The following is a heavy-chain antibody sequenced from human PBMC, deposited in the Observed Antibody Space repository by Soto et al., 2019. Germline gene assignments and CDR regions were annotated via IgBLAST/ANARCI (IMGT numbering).Heavy chain of an antibody. V-gene: IGHV3-23*01. D-gene: IGHD2-15*01. CDR2: ISGSGEST. Sequence: GGSLRLSCEASEFIFSLFSMSWVRQAPGKGLEWVSGISGSGESTYYGSSVRGRFSISRDNFRYTLYLQMNSLRAEDTAIYFCAKSRGDRWTSYYFDSWGQGTLVTVSS. CDR1: EFIFSLFS. J-gene: IGHJ4*02. CDR3: AKSRGDRWTSYYFDS.